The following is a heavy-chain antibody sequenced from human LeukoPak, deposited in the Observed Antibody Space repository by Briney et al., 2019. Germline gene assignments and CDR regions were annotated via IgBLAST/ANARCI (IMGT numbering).Heavy chain of an antibody. Sequence: SETLSLTCTVSGASISSYYWSWIRQPPGKGLEWIGFIYYSGGTTYNPSLNSRVSISIDTSKNQFSLRLSSVTAADTAVYYCVRDRGYHCTGGTCYSKIWFDPWGQGILVTVSS. CDR1: GASISSYY. D-gene: IGHD2-15*01. CDR3: VRDRGYHCTGGTCYSKIWFDP. CDR2: IYYSGGT. J-gene: IGHJ5*02. V-gene: IGHV4-59*01.